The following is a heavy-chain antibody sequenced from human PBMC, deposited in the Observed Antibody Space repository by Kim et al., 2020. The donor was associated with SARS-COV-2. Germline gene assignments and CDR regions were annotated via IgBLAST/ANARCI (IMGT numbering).Heavy chain of an antibody. CDR2: LYYGGST. V-gene: IGHV4-59*02. CDR3: ARDSSLSGDGFDI. D-gene: IGHD3-3*01. CDR1: GDSVNKNY. J-gene: IGHJ3*02. Sequence: SETLSLTCTVSGDSVNKNYWTWIRQPPGKGLEWLGYLYYGGSTTYSPSLKSRVTISKDTPKNQISLKLTSVTAADTAVYYCARDSSLSGDGFDIWGQGTTVTVSS.